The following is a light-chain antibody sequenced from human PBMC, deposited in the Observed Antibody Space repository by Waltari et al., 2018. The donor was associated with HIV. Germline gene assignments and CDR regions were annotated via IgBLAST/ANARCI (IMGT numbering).Light chain of an antibody. CDR3: GADHGSGSNFVWV. CDR1: SGLTNYK. CDR2: VGPGGAVG. J-gene: IGLJ3*02. Sequence: QPVLTQPPSPSASLGASVTLTCTLSSGLTNYKVDCYQQRPDIGPRFLVRVGPGGAVGSAGDGIPDRFSVLGSGLNRSLTIKDIQEEDEGDYYCGADHGSGSNFVWVFGGGTHLTVL. V-gene: IGLV9-49*03.